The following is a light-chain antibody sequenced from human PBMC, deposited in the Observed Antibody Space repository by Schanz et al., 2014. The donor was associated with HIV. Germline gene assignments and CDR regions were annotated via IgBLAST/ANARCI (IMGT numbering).Light chain of an antibody. CDR2: DDT. CDR1: SSDVGGYDY. Sequence: QSVLTQPASVSGSPGQSITFSCTGDSSDVGGYDYVSWYQQHPGKAPKLILYDDTLRPSEYSDRFSGSKSGNTASLTISGLQAEDEADYYCCSYAGSYTWVFGGGTKLTVL. CDR3: CSYAGSYTWV. J-gene: IGLJ3*02. V-gene: IGLV2-14*03.